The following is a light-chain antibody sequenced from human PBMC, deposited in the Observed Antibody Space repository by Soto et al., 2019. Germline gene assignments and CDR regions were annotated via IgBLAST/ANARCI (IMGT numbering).Light chain of an antibody. CDR2: GAS. J-gene: IGKJ5*01. Sequence: EIVLTQSPGTLSLSPGERATLSCRASQSVSSSYLAWSQQKPGQAPRLLIYGASSRATGIPDRFSGSGSGTDFTLTISGLEPEDFAVYYAQHDGSSPLVTFGQGTRLEIK. V-gene: IGKV3-20*01. CDR3: QHDGSSPLVT. CDR1: QSVSSSY.